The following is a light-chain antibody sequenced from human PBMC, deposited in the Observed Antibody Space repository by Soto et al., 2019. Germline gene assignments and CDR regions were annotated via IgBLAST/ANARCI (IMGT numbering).Light chain of an antibody. CDR1: QSVGNNY. V-gene: IGKV3-20*01. J-gene: IGKJ4*01. CDR3: QQYGSTPLT. CDR2: DAS. Sequence: EIVLTQSPGTLSLSPGERATLSCRASQSVGNNYLAWYQQKPGQAPRFLIYDASSRATGIPDRFSGSGSGTDFTLTTSRLEPEDFAVYYCQQYGSTPLTFGGGTKVDIK.